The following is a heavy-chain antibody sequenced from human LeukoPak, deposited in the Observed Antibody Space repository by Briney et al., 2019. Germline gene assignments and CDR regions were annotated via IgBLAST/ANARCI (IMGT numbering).Heavy chain of an antibody. Sequence: PSETLSLTCTVSGGSISSSSYYWGWIRQPPGTGLEWIGSIYYSGSTYYSPSLKSRVTISIDTSKNQFSLKLSSVTAADTAVYYCATYDSSGYYPFDCWGQGTLVTVSS. V-gene: IGHV4-39*01. CDR1: GGSISSSSYY. CDR2: IYYSGST. J-gene: IGHJ4*02. D-gene: IGHD3-22*01. CDR3: ATYDSSGYYPFDC.